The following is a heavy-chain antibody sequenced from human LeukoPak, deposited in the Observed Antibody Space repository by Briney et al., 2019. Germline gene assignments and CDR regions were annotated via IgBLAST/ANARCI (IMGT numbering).Heavy chain of an antibody. CDR3: ATEPGYCSGGRCYGGWFDP. CDR1: GGSFSGYY. V-gene: IGHV4-34*01. CDR2: INRSGST. D-gene: IGHD2-15*01. J-gene: IGHJ5*02. Sequence: SETLSLTCAVYGGSFSGYYWSWIRQAPGKGLEWIGEINRSGSTNYNPSLKSRVTISVDTSKNQFSLKLSSVTAADTAVYYCATEPGYCSGGRCYGGWFDPWGQGTLVTVSS.